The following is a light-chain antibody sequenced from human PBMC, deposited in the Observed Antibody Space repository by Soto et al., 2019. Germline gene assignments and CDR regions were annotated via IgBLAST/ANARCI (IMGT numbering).Light chain of an antibody. CDR2: EVS. Sequence: QSVLTQPASVSASPGQSITISCTGTSSDVGPYNHVSWYQQHPGKAPKLIICEVSNRPSGVSNRFSGSKSGNSASLTISGLQDEDEADYYCSSYTRSSTYVFGTGTKLTVL. CDR1: SSDVGPYNH. V-gene: IGLV2-14*01. J-gene: IGLJ1*01. CDR3: SSYTRSSTYV.